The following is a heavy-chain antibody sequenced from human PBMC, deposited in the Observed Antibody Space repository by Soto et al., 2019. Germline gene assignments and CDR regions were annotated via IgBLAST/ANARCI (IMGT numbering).Heavy chain of an antibody. J-gene: IGHJ6*02. D-gene: IGHD4-4*01. CDR1: GSTFSSYG. Sequence: PGGSLRLSCAASGSTFSSYGMHWVRQAPGKGLEWVAVISYDGSNKYYADSVKGRFTISRDNSKNTLYLQMNSLRAEDTAVYYCAKDRGTVTTLGMDVWGQGTTVTVSS. CDR2: ISYDGSNK. V-gene: IGHV3-30*18. CDR3: AKDRGTVTTLGMDV.